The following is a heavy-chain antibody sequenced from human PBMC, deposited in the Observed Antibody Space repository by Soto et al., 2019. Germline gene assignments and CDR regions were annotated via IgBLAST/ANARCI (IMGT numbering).Heavy chain of an antibody. CDR1: GFTFSSYA. J-gene: IGHJ4*02. V-gene: IGHV3-23*01. D-gene: IGHD3-10*01. CDR3: AKGKGEYYYGSGSYYLHYFDY. Sequence: EVQLLESGGGLVQPGGSLRLSCAASGFTFSSYAMSWVRQAPGRGLEWVSAIVGSGGSTYYADSVKGRFTISRDNSKNPLYLQMNSLRAEDTAVYYCAKGKGEYYYGSGSYYLHYFDYWGQGTLVTVSS. CDR2: IVGSGGST.